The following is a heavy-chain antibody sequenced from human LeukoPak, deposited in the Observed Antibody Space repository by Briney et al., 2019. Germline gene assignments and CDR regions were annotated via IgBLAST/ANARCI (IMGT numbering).Heavy chain of an antibody. V-gene: IGHV1-18*01. Sequence: ASVKVSCKASGYTFTSYGITWVRQAPGQGLEWMGWISAYNGNTNYAQKLQGRVTMTTDTSTSTAYMELRSLRSDDTAVYYCARDQSYYYYYYMGVWGKGTTVTVSS. J-gene: IGHJ6*03. CDR3: ARDQSYYYYYYMGV. CDR1: GYTFTSYG. CDR2: ISAYNGNT.